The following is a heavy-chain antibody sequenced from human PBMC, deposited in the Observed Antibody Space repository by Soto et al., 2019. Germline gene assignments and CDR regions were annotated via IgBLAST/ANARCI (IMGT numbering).Heavy chain of an antibody. D-gene: IGHD6-19*01. Sequence: PSETLSLTCTVSGGSISSYYWSWIRQPPGKGLEWIGYIYYSGSTNYNPSLKSRVTISVDTSKNQFSLKLSSVTAADTAVYYCASEREAVAGTDLFDYWGQGTLVTVSS. V-gene: IGHV4-59*01. CDR1: GGSISSYY. J-gene: IGHJ4*02. CDR2: IYYSGST. CDR3: ASEREAVAGTDLFDY.